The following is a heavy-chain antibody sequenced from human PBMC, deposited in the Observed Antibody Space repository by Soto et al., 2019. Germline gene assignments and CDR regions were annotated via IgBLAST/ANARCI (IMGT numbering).Heavy chain of an antibody. V-gene: IGHV3-53*01. D-gene: IGHD3-22*01. CDR1: GFTVSSNY. Sequence: GGSLRLSCAASGFTVSSNYMSWVRQAPGKGLEWVSVISGGGSTYYADSVKGRFTISRDNSNNTLYLQMNSLRAEDTAVYYCAKDPTSYDSSAQFDSWGQGTLVTVSS. J-gene: IGHJ4*02. CDR2: ISGGGST. CDR3: AKDPTSYDSSAQFDS.